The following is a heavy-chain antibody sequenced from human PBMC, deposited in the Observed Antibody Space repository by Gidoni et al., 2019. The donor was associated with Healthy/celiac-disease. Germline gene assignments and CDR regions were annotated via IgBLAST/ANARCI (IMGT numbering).Heavy chain of an antibody. CDR2: ISSSSSTI. Sequence: EVQLVESGGGLVQPGGSLRLSCTASGFTFSSYSMNWVRQAPGKGLEGVSYISSSSSTIYYADSVKGRFTISRDNAKNSLYLQMNSLRAEDTAVYYCARDRSGYPHQFLDYWGQGTLVTVSS. CDR3: ARDRSGYPHQFLDY. J-gene: IGHJ4*02. D-gene: IGHD2-15*01. CDR1: GFTFSSYS. V-gene: IGHV3-48*01.